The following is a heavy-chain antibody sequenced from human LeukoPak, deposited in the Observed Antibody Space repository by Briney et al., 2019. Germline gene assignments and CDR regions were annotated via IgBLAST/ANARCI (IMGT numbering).Heavy chain of an antibody. J-gene: IGHJ4*02. V-gene: IGHV3-30-3*01. CDR2: ISYDGSNK. CDR3: ARALADYYDSSGDYYFDY. D-gene: IGHD3-22*01. CDR1: GFTFSSYA. Sequence: GSLRLSCAASGFTFSSYAMHWVRQAPGKGLEWVAVISYDGSNKYYADSVKGRFTISRDNSKNTLYLQMNSLRAEDTAVYYCARALADYYDSSGDYYFDYWGQGTLVTVSS.